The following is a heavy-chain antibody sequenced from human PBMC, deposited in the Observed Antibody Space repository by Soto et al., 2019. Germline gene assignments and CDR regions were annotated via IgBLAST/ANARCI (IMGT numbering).Heavy chain of an antibody. Sequence: PSETLSLTCSVSGGSINSNNYFWSWIRQQPERGLQWIGYVSYSGSTHYNPSLKSRVTMSLDTSKNLFSLRLNSVTAADTAVYYCAREFWDYIWDSGEYFYYLDTAVWGQGTTVTVSS. J-gene: IGHJ6*02. CDR1: GGSINSNNYF. D-gene: IGHD1-26*01. CDR2: VSYSGST. CDR3: AREFWDYIWDSGEYFYYLDTAV. V-gene: IGHV4-31*03.